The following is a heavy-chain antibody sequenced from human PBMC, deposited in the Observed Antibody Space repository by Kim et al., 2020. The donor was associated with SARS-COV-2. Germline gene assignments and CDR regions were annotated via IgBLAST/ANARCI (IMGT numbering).Heavy chain of an antibody. J-gene: IGHJ4*01. D-gene: IGHD2-15*01. Sequence: SETLSLTCAVYGGSFSGYYWSWIRQPPWKGLEWIGEINHSGSTNYNPSLKSRFTISVDTSKNQFSLKLSSVTAADTAVYSCARVPLVVVAAALGNYFDY. CDR2: INHSGST. CDR1: GGSFSGYY. V-gene: IGHV4-34*01. CDR3: ARVPLVVVAAALGNYFDY.